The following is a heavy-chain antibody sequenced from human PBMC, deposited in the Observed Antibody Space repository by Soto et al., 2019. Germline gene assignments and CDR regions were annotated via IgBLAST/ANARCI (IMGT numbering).Heavy chain of an antibody. J-gene: IGHJ6*02. CDR2: INTGNGDT. Sequence: ASVKVSCKASGYTFNDYAIHWVRQAPGQRLEWMGWINTGNGDTEYSQNFQARVTITRDTSANTAYMELNSLKSEDTAVYYCAREGWIYNFWSAYWPSQRNKYTGIDVWG. D-gene: IGHD3-3*01. CDR3: AREGWIYNFWSAYWPSQRNKYTGIDV. V-gene: IGHV1-3*04. CDR1: GYTFNDYA.